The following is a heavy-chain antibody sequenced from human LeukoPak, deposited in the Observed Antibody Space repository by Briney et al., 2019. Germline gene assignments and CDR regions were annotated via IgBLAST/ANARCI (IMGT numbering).Heavy chain of an antibody. D-gene: IGHD3-10*01. V-gene: IGHV1-2*02. CDR1: GYTFTGYS. CDR3: ARAPEGSLFYYYYYMDV. J-gene: IGHJ6*03. Sequence: ASVKVSCKASGYTFTGYSIHWVRQAPGQGLEWMGWINSNSGGTNYAQKLQGRVTMTTDTSTSTAYMELRSLRSDDTAVYYCARAPEGSLFYYYYYMDVWGKGTTVTISS. CDR2: INSNSGGT.